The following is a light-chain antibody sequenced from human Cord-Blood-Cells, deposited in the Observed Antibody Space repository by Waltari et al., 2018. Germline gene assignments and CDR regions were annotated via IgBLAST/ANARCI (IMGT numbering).Light chain of an antibody. Sequence: QSALTQPRSVSGSPGQSVTISCTGTSSDVGGYNYVSWYQQHPGKAPKLMIYDVSKRPSGVSNRFSGSKSGNTASLTISGLQAEDEADYYCSSYAGSNNPYVFGTGTKVTVL. CDR3: SSYAGSNNPYV. J-gene: IGLJ1*01. CDR2: DVS. CDR1: SSDVGGYNY. V-gene: IGLV2-11*01.